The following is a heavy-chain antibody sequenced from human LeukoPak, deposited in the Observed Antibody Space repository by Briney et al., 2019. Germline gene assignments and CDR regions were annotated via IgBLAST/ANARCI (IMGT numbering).Heavy chain of an antibody. Sequence: GGSLRLSRGASGFPLSIYEVNWVRQGPGKGLEWVSYISGSSSTIYYADSVKGRFTISRDNAKNSLYLQMNSLRAEDTDVYYCARIGDTHYYSQDYWGQGTLVTVSS. J-gene: IGHJ4*02. CDR1: GFPLSIYE. CDR3: ARIGDTHYYSQDY. D-gene: IGHD3-10*01. V-gene: IGHV3-48*03. CDR2: ISGSSSTI.